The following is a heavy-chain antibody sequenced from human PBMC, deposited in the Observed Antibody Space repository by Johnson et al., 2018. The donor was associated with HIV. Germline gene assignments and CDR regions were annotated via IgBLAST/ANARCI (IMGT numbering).Heavy chain of an antibody. V-gene: IGHV3-66*01. D-gene: IGHD5-12*01. Sequence: VQLVESGGGLVKPGGSLRLSCAASGFTVSSNYMSWVRQAPGKGLEWVSVIYSGGSTYYADSVKGRFTVSRDNSKNAVYLQMNSLGAGNTAVYYCAKDQHGPLVPTVMRDDAFDIWGQGTMVTVSS. CDR2: IYSGGST. CDR3: AKDQHGPLVPTVMRDDAFDI. CDR1: GFTVSSNY. J-gene: IGHJ3*02.